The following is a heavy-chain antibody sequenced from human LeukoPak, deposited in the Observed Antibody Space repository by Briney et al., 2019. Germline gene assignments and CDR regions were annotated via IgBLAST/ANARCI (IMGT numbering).Heavy chain of an antibody. CDR3: ARDWSGYSVNYYYFVMDV. Sequence: ASVKVSCKASGYTFRRYNISWVRQAPGQGLEWMGWISADNGNTNYAQKLQGRVTMTTDTSTSTAYMELRSLRSDDTAVYYCARDWSGYSVNYYYFVMDVWGQGTTVTVSS. J-gene: IGHJ6*02. V-gene: IGHV1-18*01. CDR2: ISADNGNT. D-gene: IGHD3-3*01. CDR1: GYTFRRYN.